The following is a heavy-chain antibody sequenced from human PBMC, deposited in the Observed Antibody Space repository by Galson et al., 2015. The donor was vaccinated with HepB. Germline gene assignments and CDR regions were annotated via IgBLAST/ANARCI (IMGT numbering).Heavy chain of an antibody. V-gene: IGHV1-58*02. Sequence: SVKVSCKASGFTFTSSAMQWVRQARGQRLEWIGWIVVGSGNTNYAQKFQERVTITRDMSTSTAYMELSSLRSEDTAVYYCAAAQYSNYFPGVVDVWGKGTTVTVSS. CDR2: IVVGSGNT. CDR3: AAAQYSNYFPGVVDV. CDR1: GFTFTSSA. D-gene: IGHD4-11*01. J-gene: IGHJ6*04.